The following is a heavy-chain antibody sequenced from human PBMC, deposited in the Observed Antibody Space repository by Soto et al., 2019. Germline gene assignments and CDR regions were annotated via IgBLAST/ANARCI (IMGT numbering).Heavy chain of an antibody. Sequence: ASVTFSCNASGYTFTSYGISWVRQAPGQGLEWMGWISAYNGNTNYAQKLQGRVTMTTDTSTSTAYMELRSLRSDDTAVYYCARDGNDSSGYYYPDAFDIWGQGTMVTVSS. CDR2: ISAYNGNT. CDR3: ARDGNDSSGYYYPDAFDI. D-gene: IGHD3-22*01. V-gene: IGHV1-18*04. J-gene: IGHJ3*02. CDR1: GYTFTSYG.